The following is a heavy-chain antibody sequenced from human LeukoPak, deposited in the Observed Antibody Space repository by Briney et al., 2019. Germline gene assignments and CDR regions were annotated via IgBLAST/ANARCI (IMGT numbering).Heavy chain of an antibody. V-gene: IGHV3-30*18. Sequence: GGSLRLSCAASGFTFSSFAIHWVRQAPGKGLEWVAVISYDGINKYYADSVKGRFTISRDNSRNTLYLKMNSLRPEDTAIYYCAKDGPVVVTGILDYWGQGTLVTVSS. CDR3: AKDGPVVVTGILDY. J-gene: IGHJ4*02. CDR2: ISYDGINK. D-gene: IGHD2-21*02. CDR1: GFTFSSFA.